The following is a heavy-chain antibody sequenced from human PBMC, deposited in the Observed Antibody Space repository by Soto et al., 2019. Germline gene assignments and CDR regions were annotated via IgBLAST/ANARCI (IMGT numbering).Heavy chain of an antibody. CDR1: GFTFSSYT. Sequence: PGGSLRLSCAASGFTFSSYTMNWVRQAPGKGLEWVSSISRSTTYIYYADSVKGRFTISRDNAKNSLYLQMNSLRAEDTAVYYCSRDVAAVADNSGYFPYNCFDPWGQGTLVTVSS. CDR3: SRDVAAVADNSGYFPYNCFDP. D-gene: IGHD3-22*01. J-gene: IGHJ5*02. V-gene: IGHV3-21*06. CDR2: ISRSTTYI.